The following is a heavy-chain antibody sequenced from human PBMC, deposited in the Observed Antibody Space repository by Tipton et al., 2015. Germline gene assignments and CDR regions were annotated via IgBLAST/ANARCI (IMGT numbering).Heavy chain of an antibody. Sequence: TLSLTCTVSGGSISSSSYYWGWIRQPPGKGLEWIGYIYYSGTTNYNPSLKSRVTMSVDTSKNQFSLKVSSVTAADTAVYYCATSIRLEWYPRVYGMDVWGQGTTVTVSS. CDR2: IYYSGTT. V-gene: IGHV4-61*05. D-gene: IGHD3-3*01. CDR3: ATSIRLEWYPRVYGMDV. CDR1: GGSISSSSYY. J-gene: IGHJ6*02.